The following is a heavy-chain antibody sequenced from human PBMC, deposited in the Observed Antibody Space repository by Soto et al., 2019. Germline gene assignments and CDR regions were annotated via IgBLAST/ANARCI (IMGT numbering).Heavy chain of an antibody. CDR3: AKGLEYSSSGGMDV. CDR1: GFTFSSYA. D-gene: IGHD6-6*01. CDR2: ISGSGGST. V-gene: IGHV3-23*01. J-gene: IGHJ6*02. Sequence: GGSLILSCAASGFTFSSYAMSWVRQAPGKGLEWVSAISGSGGSTYYADSVKGRFTISRDNSKNTLYLQMNSLRAEDTAVYYCAKGLEYSSSGGMDVWGQGTTVTVSS.